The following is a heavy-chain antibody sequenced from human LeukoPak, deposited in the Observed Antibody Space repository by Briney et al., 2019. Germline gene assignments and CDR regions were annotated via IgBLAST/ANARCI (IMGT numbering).Heavy chain of an antibody. D-gene: IGHD6-19*01. CDR3: ARNIAVAGRGDYMDV. CDR2: IYYSGST. CDR1: GGSISTSNYY. J-gene: IGHJ6*03. V-gene: IGHV4-39*01. Sequence: PSETLSLTCTVSGGSISTSNYYWGWVRQPPGRGLEWIGSIYYSGSTYYNPSLKNRVTISVDTSKNQFSLKLSSVTAADTAVYYCARNIAVAGRGDYMDVWGKGTTVTISS.